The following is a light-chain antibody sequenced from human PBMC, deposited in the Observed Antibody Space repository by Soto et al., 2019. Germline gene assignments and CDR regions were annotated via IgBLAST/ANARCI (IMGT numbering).Light chain of an antibody. CDR2: NAS. V-gene: IGKV3-11*01. CDR1: QGIRIF. CDR3: HQRYNWPPLT. Sequence: EIVLTQSPATLSLSPGDSATLCCAASQGIRIFLAWYQQKPAQAARLLIYNASHRATGIPARFTGSGSGTDFTLTIRSLGPEDFAVYYCHQRYNWPPLTFGGGTKVEIK. J-gene: IGKJ4*01.